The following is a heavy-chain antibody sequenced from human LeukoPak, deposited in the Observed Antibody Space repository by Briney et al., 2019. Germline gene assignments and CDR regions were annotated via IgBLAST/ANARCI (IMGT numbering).Heavy chain of an antibody. J-gene: IGHJ4*02. D-gene: IGHD3-10*01. CDR2: IIPIFGTA. Sequence: SVKVSCKASGGTFSSYAISWVRQAPGQGLEWMGGIIPIFGTANYAQKFQGRVTITADKSTSTAYMELSSLRSEDTAVYYCAFMVRGVITGSGDYWGQGTLVTVSS. CDR3: AFMVRGVITGSGDY. CDR1: GGTFSSYA. V-gene: IGHV1-69*06.